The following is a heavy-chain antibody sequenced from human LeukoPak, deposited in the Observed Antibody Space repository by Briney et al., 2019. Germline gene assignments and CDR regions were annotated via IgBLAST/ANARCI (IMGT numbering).Heavy chain of an antibody. CDR2: IYYSGST. J-gene: IGHJ3*02. CDR3: ARDPLVGYCSGGSCSDAFDI. V-gene: IGHV4-59*01. D-gene: IGHD2-15*01. CDR1: GFTFSNYR. Sequence: ESLRLSCAASGFTFSNYRMNWVRQAPGKGLEWIGYIYYSGSTNYNPSLKSRVTISVDTSKNQFSLKLSSVTAADAAVYYCARDPLVGYCSGGSCSDAFDIWGQGTMVTVSS.